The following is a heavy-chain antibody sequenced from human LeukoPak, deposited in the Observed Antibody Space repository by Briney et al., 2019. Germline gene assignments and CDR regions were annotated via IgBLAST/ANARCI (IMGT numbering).Heavy chain of an antibody. CDR2: IYYSGST. Sequence: SETLSLTCTVSGGSISSGGYYWSWIRQHPGKGLEWIGYIYYSGSTYYNPSLKSRVTISVDTSKNQFSLKLSSVTAADTAVYYCARGLDWLPSYFDYWGQGTLVTVSS. D-gene: IGHD5-18*01. J-gene: IGHJ4*02. V-gene: IGHV4-31*03. CDR3: ARGLDWLPSYFDY. CDR1: GGSISSGGYY.